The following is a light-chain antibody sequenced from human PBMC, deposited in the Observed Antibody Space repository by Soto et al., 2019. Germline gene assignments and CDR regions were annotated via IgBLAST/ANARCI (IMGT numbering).Light chain of an antibody. V-gene: IGKV3-11*01. Sequence: EIVLTQSPATLSLSPGERATLSCRASQSVNSNLAWYQQKPGQAPRLLIYDASNRATGIPARFSGSGSGTDFTLTISSLEPEDFAVYYCQQRSNWPPITFGQGTRLEIK. J-gene: IGKJ5*01. CDR1: QSVNSN. CDR2: DAS. CDR3: QQRSNWPPIT.